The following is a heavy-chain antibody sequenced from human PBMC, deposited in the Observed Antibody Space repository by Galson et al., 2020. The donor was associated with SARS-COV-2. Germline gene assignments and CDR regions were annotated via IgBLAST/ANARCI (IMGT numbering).Heavy chain of an antibody. CDR1: GFTFSSYD. CDR2: ITPGDDT. J-gene: IGHJ5*02. D-gene: IGHD2-21*01. V-gene: IGHV3-13*01. Sequence: ETLSLTCAASGFTFSSYDMHWVRQVTGKGLEWVSAITPGDDTYYADSVKGRFSISREDGKNSLYLQMNGLRAGDTAVYYCARGGLVSSWGQGTPVTVSS. CDR3: ARGGLVSS.